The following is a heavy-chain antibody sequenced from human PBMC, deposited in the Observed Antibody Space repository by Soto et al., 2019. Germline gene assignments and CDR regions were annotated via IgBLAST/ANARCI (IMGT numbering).Heavy chain of an antibody. CDR1: GFTFSSYW. CDR3: ASDIAASGYYYYGMDV. CDR2: IKQDGSEK. J-gene: IGHJ6*02. D-gene: IGHD6-13*01. V-gene: IGHV3-7*03. Sequence: GSLRLSCAASGFTFSSYWMSWVRQAPGKGLKWVANIKQDGSEKYYVDSVKGRFTISRDNAKNSLYLQMNSLRAEDTAVYYCASDIAASGYYYYGMDVWGQGITVTGSS.